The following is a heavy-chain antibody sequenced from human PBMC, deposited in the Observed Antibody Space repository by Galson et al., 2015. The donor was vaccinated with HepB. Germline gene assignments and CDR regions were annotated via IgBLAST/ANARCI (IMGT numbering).Heavy chain of an antibody. J-gene: IGHJ6*03. V-gene: IGHV1-69*01. CDR2: IIPIFGTA. CDR3: ARDRKVQGVITGRDYYYYYYMDV. Sequence: CKASGGTFSSYAISWVRQAPGQGLEWMGGIIPIFGTANYAQKFQGRVTITADESTSTAYMELSSLRSEDTAVYYCARDRKVQGVITGRDYYYYYYMDVWGKGTTVTVSS. CDR1: GGTFSSYA. D-gene: IGHD3-10*01.